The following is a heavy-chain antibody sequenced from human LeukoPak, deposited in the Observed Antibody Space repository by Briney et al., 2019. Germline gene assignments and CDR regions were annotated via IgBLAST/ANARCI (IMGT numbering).Heavy chain of an antibody. CDR1: GGSISDNY. J-gene: IGHJ3*02. V-gene: IGHV4-59*01. D-gene: IGHD1-26*01. CDR3: ARNNNFVGTTNNDAFDI. Sequence: SETLSPTCTVSGGSISDNYWSWIRQPPGKGLEWLSYIFYSGATKYNPSLKSRVTTSFDTSRKQFSLRLRSVTAADTAVYYCARNNNFVGTTNNDAFDIWGQGTMVTVS. CDR2: IFYSGAT.